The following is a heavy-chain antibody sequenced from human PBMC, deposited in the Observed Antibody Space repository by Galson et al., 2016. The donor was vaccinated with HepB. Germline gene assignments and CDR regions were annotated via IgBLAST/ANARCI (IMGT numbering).Heavy chain of an antibody. V-gene: IGHV6-1*01. Sequence: CAISGDSVSSYSGAWDWLRQSPSRGLEWLGRTYYRSRWYNDYAGSVKGRITIEADTSKNLFSLQLTSVTVADTAVYYCARDRGSGHHFFDPWGQGTLVTVSS. CDR2: TYYRSRWYN. CDR1: GDSVSSYSGA. J-gene: IGHJ5*02. CDR3: ARDRGSGHHFFDP. D-gene: IGHD3-10*01.